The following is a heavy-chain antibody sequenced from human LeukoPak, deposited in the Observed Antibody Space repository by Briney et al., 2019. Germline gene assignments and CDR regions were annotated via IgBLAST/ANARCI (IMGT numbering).Heavy chain of an antibody. D-gene: IGHD1-26*01. CDR3: ARGRWDPRFDY. CDR2: INHSASI. Sequence: SETLSLTCAVYGESFSGYYWSWIRQPPGKGLEVIGEINHSASINYNASLKSRVTISVDTSKSQFSLNLNSVTAADTAVYYCARGRWDPRFDYWGQGTLVTVSS. CDR1: GESFSGYY. J-gene: IGHJ4*02. V-gene: IGHV4-34*01.